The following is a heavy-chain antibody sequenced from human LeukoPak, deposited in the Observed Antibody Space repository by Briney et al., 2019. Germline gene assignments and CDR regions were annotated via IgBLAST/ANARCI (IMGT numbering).Heavy chain of an antibody. V-gene: IGHV4-34*01. CDR2: INHSGST. CDR1: GGSFSGYY. J-gene: IGHJ4*02. CDR3: AGIYDFWSGYSC. Sequence: PSETLSLTCAVYGGSFSGYYWSWIRQPPGKGLEWIWEINHSGSTNYNPSLKIRVTISVDTSKNQFSLKLSSVTAAGTAVYYCAGIYDFWSGYSCWGQGTLVTVSS. D-gene: IGHD3-3*01.